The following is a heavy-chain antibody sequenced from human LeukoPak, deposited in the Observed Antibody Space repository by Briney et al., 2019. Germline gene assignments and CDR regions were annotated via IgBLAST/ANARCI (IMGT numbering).Heavy chain of an antibody. D-gene: IGHD2/OR15-2a*01. CDR1: GFIFENFA. J-gene: IGHJ5*01. CDR3: ARDRNVIGADFDS. CDR2: VSFDGTNN. V-gene: IGHV3-30*04. Sequence: PGRSLRLSCVASGFIFENFAIHWVRQAPGKGLEWVSIVSFDGTNNFYADSVNGRFTVSRDNSKNTVYLYMNSLRPDDTAVYFCARDRNVIGADFDSWGQGTLVTVSS.